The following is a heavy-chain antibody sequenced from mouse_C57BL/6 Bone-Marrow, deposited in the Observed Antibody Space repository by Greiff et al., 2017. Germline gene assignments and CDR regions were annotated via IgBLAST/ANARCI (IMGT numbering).Heavy chain of an antibody. Sequence: LVESGAELVKPGASVKLSCKASGYTFTSYWMQWVKQRPGQGLEWIGEIDPSDSYTNYNQKFKGKATLTVDTSSSTAYMQLSSLTSEDSAVYYCARELIAMDYWGQGTSVTVSS. J-gene: IGHJ4*01. CDR1: GYTFTSYW. CDR2: IDPSDSYT. V-gene: IGHV1-50*01. CDR3: ARELIAMDY. D-gene: IGHD1-3*01.